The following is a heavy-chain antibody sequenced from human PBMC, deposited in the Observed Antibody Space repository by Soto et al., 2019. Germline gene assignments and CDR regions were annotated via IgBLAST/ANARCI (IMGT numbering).Heavy chain of an antibody. D-gene: IGHD6-25*01. CDR2: MNPYSGNT. J-gene: IGHJ4*02. V-gene: IGHV1-8*01. CDR3: ARRKERSGPHYFDY. Sequence: ASVKVSCKATGYTFTTYDISWVRQATGQGLEWMGWMNPYSGNTGYAQTFQGRVTVTRNTSISTVYMALSVLRPDDTAVYYCARRKERSGPHYFDYWGQGSQVTVSS. CDR1: GYTFTTYD.